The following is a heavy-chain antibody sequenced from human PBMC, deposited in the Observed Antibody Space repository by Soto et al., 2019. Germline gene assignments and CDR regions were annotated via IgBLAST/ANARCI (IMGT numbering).Heavy chain of an antibody. CDR1: SGPSSSHN. Sequence: QVQLQQSGPGLVKPSETLSLTCTVSSGPSSSHNWGWIRQPPGRGLEWIGYVYYTGGTSYNPSLTSLLTRSAATSTHHISLPLRSVTAADPAVYYCVRHGIGHLHGLVAVWGQGTTVSVSS. CDR3: VRHGIGHLHGLVAV. J-gene: IGHJ6*02. CDR2: VYYTGGT. V-gene: IGHV4-59*08. D-gene: IGHD1-26*01.